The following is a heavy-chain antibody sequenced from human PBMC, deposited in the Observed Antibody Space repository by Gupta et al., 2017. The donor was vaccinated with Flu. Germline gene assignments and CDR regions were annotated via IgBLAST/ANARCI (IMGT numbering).Heavy chain of an antibody. Sequence: MSWVRQAPGKGLEWILGISDSGGNTYYADSVKGRFIISRDNSKNTLYLQMSSLRVEDTAVYYCATSPVGNIVVVPAAVRRDVHFDYWGQGTLVSVSS. V-gene: IGHV3-23*01. J-gene: IGHJ4*02. CDR2: ISDSGGNT. CDR3: ATSPVGNIVVVPAAVRRDVHFDY. D-gene: IGHD2-2*02.